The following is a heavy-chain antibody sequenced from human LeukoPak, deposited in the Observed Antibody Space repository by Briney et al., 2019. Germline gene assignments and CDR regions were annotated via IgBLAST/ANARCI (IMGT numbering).Heavy chain of an antibody. D-gene: IGHD5-12*01. J-gene: IGHJ4*02. V-gene: IGHV1-2*02. CDR1: GYTFTDYY. CDR2: INPDSGDS. Sequence: ASVKVSCKASGYTFTDYYIHWVRQAPGQGLEWMAFINPDSGDSYSAPKFQDRVAMTRDTSISTVSMELNWLTSDDTAVYYCATGVATAFTYWGQGTLVTVSS. CDR3: ATGVATAFTY.